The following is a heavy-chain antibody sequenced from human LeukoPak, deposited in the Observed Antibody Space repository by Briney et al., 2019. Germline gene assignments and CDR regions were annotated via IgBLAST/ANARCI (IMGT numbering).Heavy chain of an antibody. V-gene: IGHV4-59*01. Sequence: SETLSLTCSVSGGSISNYYWSWIRQPPGKGLEWIGYIFSRGSSNYSPSLKSRVTISVDTSKNQLSLKLSSVTAADTAVYYCARASDSSGFYDLDYWGQGTLVSVST. J-gene: IGHJ4*02. CDR2: IFSRGSS. CDR1: GGSISNYY. D-gene: IGHD3-22*01. CDR3: ARASDSSGFYDLDY.